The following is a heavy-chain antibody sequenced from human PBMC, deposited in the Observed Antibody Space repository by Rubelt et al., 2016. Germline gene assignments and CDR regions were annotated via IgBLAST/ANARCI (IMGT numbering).Heavy chain of an antibody. CDR2: INHSGST. V-gene: IGHV4-34*01. CDR1: AGSFSGYY. D-gene: IGHD3-3*01. CDR3: ARRAIYVIFGVVTPGCFDY. J-gene: IGHJ4*02. Sequence: QVQLQQWGAGLLKPSETLSLTCAVYAGSFSGYYWSWIRQPPGKGLEWIGEINHSGSTDYNPSLKSRVTISVDTSKNQFSLRLTSWTAADTAVYFCARRAIYVIFGVVTPGCFDYWGQGTLVTVSS.